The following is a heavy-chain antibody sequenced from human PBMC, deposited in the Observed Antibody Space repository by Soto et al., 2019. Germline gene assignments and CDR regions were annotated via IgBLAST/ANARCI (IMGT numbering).Heavy chain of an antibody. CDR2: ITDSGDDT. D-gene: IGHD2-2*01. CDR1: GFTFNNYA. Sequence: GGSLRLSCAASGFTFNNYAMGWARQAPGKGLEWVSAITDSGDDTYYIDSVKGRFTISRDNSKSTLYLQMNSLRAEDTAIYYCAKLGSSSWSPHYYFDYWGQGTLVTVSS. CDR3: AKLGSSSWSPHYYFDY. J-gene: IGHJ4*02. V-gene: IGHV3-23*01.